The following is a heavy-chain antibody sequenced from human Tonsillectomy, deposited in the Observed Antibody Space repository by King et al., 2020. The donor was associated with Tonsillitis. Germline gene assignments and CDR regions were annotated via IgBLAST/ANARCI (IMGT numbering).Heavy chain of an antibody. Sequence: HVQLVESGGGVVQPGRSLRLSCAASGFTFSSYDMHWVRQAPGKGLEWVAVIWDDGSNKYYADSVKGRFTISRGNSKNTLYLQMNSLRAEDTAVYYCARAPSAAPRSYYYYGMDVWGQGTTVTVSS. V-gene: IGHV3-33*01. CDR3: ARAPSAAPRSYYYYGMDV. J-gene: IGHJ6*02. D-gene: IGHD2-2*01. CDR2: IWDDGSNK. CDR1: GFTFSSYD.